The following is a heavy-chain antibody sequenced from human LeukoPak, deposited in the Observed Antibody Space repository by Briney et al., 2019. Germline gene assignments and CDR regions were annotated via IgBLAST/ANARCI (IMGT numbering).Heavy chain of an antibody. V-gene: IGHV3-30-3*01. J-gene: IGHJ4*02. Sequence: QSGGSLRLSCAASGFTFDSYAMHWVRQAPGKGLEWVAVISYDGSDKYSADSVKGRFTISRDNSMNTLYLQMNSLRPEDTAVYYCARDSPTKYCSSTSCYRVDFDYWGQGTLVTVSS. CDR2: ISYDGSDK. CDR3: ARDSPTKYCSSTSCYRVDFDY. CDR1: GFTFDSYA. D-gene: IGHD2-2*01.